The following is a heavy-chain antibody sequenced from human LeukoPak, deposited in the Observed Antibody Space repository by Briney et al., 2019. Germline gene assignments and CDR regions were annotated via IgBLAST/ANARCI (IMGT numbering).Heavy chain of an antibody. D-gene: IGHD3-22*01. CDR1: GFTFSSYG. Sequence: GGSLRLSCAASGFTFSSYGMHWVRQAPGKGLEWVAVVSYDGSNKYYADSVKGRFTISRDNSKNTLYLQMNSLRSEDTAVYYCAKARDDSSGQHFDYWGQGNLVTVSS. CDR2: VSYDGSNK. V-gene: IGHV3-30*18. CDR3: AKARDDSSGQHFDY. J-gene: IGHJ4*02.